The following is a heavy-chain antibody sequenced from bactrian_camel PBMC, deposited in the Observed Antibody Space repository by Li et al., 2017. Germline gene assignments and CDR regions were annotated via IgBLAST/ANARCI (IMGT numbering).Heavy chain of an antibody. V-gene: IGHV3S55*01. Sequence: VQLVESGGGSVQTGGSLRLSCVVSGHSRGSNCVGWYRLPPGRAPAEREGIAAIRRSGGETWYADSVKGRFTISRDSAKNTVYLQMNSLIPEDAGVYYAAMNFGYWGHGTQVTVS. CDR1: GHSRGSNC. CDR3: AMNFGY. CDR2: IRRSGGET. J-gene: IGHJ6*01.